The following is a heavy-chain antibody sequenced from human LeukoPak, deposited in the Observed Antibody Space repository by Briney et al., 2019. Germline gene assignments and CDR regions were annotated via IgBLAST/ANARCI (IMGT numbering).Heavy chain of an antibody. CDR3: ALPIGNYYYYYGMDV. V-gene: IGHV3-74*01. D-gene: IGHD1-26*01. J-gene: IGHJ6*02. CDR1: GFTFSSYW. CDR2: IDRDGSRI. Sequence: GGSLRLSCAVSGFTFSSYWMHWVRQAPGKGLVWVSRIDRDGSRINYADSVKGRFTISRDNSKNTLYLQMNSLRAEDTAVYYCALPIGNYYYYYGMDVWGQGTTVTVSS.